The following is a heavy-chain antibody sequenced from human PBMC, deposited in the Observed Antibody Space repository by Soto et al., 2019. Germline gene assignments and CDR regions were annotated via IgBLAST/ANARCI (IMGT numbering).Heavy chain of an antibody. CDR3: ARGLRWTRTFDF. D-gene: IGHD3-3*01. V-gene: IGHV4-39*02. CDR1: GGFISSSSYY. J-gene: IGHJ4*02. Sequence: PSETLSLTCSVSGGFISSSSYYWAWIRQSPGTGLQWIGSLYYTGSTYYNTSLKGRVDISAYSSKNHFFLRLTSVTAADTAVYYCARGLRWTRTFDFWGPGALVTVSS. CDR2: LYYTGST.